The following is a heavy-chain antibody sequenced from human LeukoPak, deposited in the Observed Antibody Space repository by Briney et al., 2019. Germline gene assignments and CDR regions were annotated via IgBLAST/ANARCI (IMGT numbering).Heavy chain of an antibody. CDR1: GYTFNGYY. J-gene: IGHJ4*02. CDR2: INPNSGGT. D-gene: IGHD2-21*02. V-gene: IGHV1-2*06. Sequence: ASVKVSCKASGYTFNGYYMHWVRQAPGQGLEWMGRINPNSGGTNYAQKFQGRVTMTRDTSISTAYMVLFSLRSDDTAIYYCARQGDWELSYFDYWGQGTLVTVSS. CDR3: ARQGDWELSYFDY.